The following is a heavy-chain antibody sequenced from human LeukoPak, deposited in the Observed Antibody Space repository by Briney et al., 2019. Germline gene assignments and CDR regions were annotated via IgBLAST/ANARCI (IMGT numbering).Heavy chain of an antibody. V-gene: IGHV1-46*01. CDR2: INPNSGST. D-gene: IGHD3-16*01. Sequence: ASVKVSCKASGYTFTGYYMHWVRQAPGQGLEWMGVINPNSGSTNYAQRFQGRVTMTRDTSTSTVYLELSSLRSEDTAVYYCAKEFNDYVWGSYYWGQGTLVTVSS. CDR3: AKEFNDYVWGSYY. J-gene: IGHJ4*02. CDR1: GYTFTGYY.